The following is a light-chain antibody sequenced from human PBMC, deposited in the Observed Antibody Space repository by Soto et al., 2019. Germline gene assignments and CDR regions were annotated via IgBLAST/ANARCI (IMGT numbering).Light chain of an antibody. CDR3: SSYTSSSTLGV. J-gene: IGLJ1*01. CDR1: SSDVGGYNY. V-gene: IGLV2-14*01. Sequence: QSVLTQPASVSRSPGQSITISCTRTSSDVGGYNYVSWYQQHPGKAPKLMIYDVSNRPSGVSNRFSGSKSGNTASLTISGLQSEDEADYYCSSYTSSSTLGVFGTGTKVTVL. CDR2: DVS.